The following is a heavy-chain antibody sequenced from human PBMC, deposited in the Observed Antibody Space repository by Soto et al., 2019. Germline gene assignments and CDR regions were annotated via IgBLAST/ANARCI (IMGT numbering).Heavy chain of an antibody. J-gene: IGHJ3*02. D-gene: IGHD2-21*02. Sequence: GGSLRLSCAASGFTLTTYAMTWVRQAPGRGLEWVSTISSGVGTTYYADSVKGRFTISRDIPKNTLFLQMNSLRAEDAAVYYCAKRNPIDGYEFDIWSQGTMVTVAS. V-gene: IGHV3-23*01. CDR2: ISSGVGTT. CDR3: AKRNPIDGYEFDI. CDR1: GFTLTTYA.